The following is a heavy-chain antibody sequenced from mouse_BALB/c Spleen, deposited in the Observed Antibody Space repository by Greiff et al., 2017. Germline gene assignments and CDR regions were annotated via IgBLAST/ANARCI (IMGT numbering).Heavy chain of an antibody. CDR1: GFTFSNYW. D-gene: IGHD1-1*01. CDR3: TRPITTVVDGAMDY. CDR2: IRLKSNNYAT. Sequence: EVQGVESGGGLVQPGGSMKLSCVASGFTFSNYWMNWVRQSPEKGLEWVAEIRLKSNNYATHYAESVKGRFTISRDDSKSSVYLQMNNLRAEDTGIYYCTRPITTVVDGAMDYWGQGTSVTVSS. V-gene: IGHV6-6*02. J-gene: IGHJ4*01.